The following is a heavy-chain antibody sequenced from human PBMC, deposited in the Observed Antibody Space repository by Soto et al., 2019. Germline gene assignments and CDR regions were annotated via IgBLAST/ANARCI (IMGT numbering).Heavy chain of an antibody. Sequence: AASGFALSSYGMHWVRHAPGKGLEWVAFISNNGGQKKFADSAKGRFSISRDTSKSTVFLQMDSLREDDTVLFKQATGYDVTELSRHSCGPAPPISAFQ. CDR3: ATGYDVTELSRHSCGPAPPISAFQ. CDR2: ISNNGGQK. V-gene: IGHV3-30*03. CDR1: GFALSSYG. D-gene: IGHD3-10*02. J-gene: IGHJ1*01.